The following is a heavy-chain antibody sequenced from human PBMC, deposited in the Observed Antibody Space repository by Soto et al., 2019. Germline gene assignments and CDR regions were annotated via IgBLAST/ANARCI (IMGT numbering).Heavy chain of an antibody. J-gene: IGHJ4*02. V-gene: IGHV3-33*01. Sequence: QVQLVESGGGVVQPGRSLRLSCAASGFTFSSYGMHWVRQAPGKGLEWVAVIWYDGSNKYYADSVKGRFTISRDNSKNTLYLQINSLRAEDTAVYYCARDDLAAAGTPLDYWGQGTLVTVSS. CDR2: IWYDGSNK. D-gene: IGHD6-13*01. CDR1: GFTFSSYG. CDR3: ARDDLAAAGTPLDY.